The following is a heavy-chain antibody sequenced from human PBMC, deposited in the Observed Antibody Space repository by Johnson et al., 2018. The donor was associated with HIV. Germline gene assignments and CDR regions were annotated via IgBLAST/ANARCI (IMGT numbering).Heavy chain of an antibody. CDR1: GFTFSDYY. Sequence: QVQLVESGGGLVKPGGSLRLSCAASGFTFSDYYMTWIRQAPGKGLEWLSFISSSGDIIRYADSVKGRFTISRDNAKNSLILQMNSLRDEDTAVYYCAGRTGTALFDIGGQGTLVTVFS. CDR2: ISSSGDII. CDR3: AGRTGTALFDI. V-gene: IGHV3-11*04. D-gene: IGHD4-17*01. J-gene: IGHJ3*02.